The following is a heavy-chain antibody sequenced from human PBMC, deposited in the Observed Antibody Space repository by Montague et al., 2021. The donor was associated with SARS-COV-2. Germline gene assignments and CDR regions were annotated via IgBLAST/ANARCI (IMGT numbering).Heavy chain of an antibody. CDR2: INHSGST. V-gene: IGHV4-34*01. D-gene: IGHD3-9*01. J-gene: IGHJ4*02. CDR1: GGSFSGYY. Sequence: SETLSLTCAVYGGSFSGYYWSWIRQPPGKGLEWIGEINHSGSTNYNPSLKSRVTISVDTSKNQFSLKLSSVTAADTAVYYCARGTQASDWLFSPGFDYWGQGTLGTGSS. CDR3: ARGTQASDWLFSPGFDY.